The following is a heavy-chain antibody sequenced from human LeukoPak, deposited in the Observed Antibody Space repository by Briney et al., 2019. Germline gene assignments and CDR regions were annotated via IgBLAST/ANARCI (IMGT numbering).Heavy chain of an antibody. CDR2: IRYDGSNK. CDR1: GFTFSSYG. V-gene: IGHV3-30*02. J-gene: IGHJ4*02. CDR3: ARDTYDYVWGSYRSPGVDY. D-gene: IGHD3-16*02. Sequence: PGGSLRLSCAASGFTFSSYGMHWVRQAPGKGLEWVAFIRYDGSNKYYADSVKGRFTISRDNSKNTLYLQMNSLRAEDTAVYYCARDTYDYVWGSYRSPGVDYWGQGTLVTVSS.